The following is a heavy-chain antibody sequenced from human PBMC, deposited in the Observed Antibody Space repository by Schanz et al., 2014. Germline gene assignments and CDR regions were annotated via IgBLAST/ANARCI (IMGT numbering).Heavy chain of an antibody. CDR1: GFNFGSHG. Sequence: VQLVESGGGVVQPGRSLRLSCAASGFNFGSHGMHWVRQAPGKGLEWISFINTGSNYINYADSVKGRFTISSDNTKNSLLLQLNSLRAGDTAVYYCARNRGSGGQNWYFDLWGRGTLVTVSS. CDR2: INTGSNYI. J-gene: IGHJ2*01. D-gene: IGHD2-15*01. V-gene: IGHV3-21*04. CDR3: ARNRGSGGQNWYFDL.